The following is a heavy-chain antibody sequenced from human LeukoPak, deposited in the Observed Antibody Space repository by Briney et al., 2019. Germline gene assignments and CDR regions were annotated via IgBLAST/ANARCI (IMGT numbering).Heavy chain of an antibody. V-gene: IGHV1-69*13. Sequence: GASVKVSCKASGGTFSSYTISWVRQAPGQGLEWMGGIIPIFGTANYAQKFQGRVTITADESMSTAYMELSSLRSEDTAVYYCARGLGYCSGGSCYFPYYFDYWGQGTLVTVSS. CDR1: GGTFSSYT. J-gene: IGHJ4*02. CDR3: ARGLGYCSGGSCYFPYYFDY. D-gene: IGHD2-15*01. CDR2: IIPIFGTA.